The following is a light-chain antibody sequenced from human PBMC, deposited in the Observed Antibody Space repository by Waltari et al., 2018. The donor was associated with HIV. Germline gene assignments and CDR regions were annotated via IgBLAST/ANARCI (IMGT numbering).Light chain of an antibody. CDR3: SSYAPTNNFYVL. V-gene: IGLV2-8*01. Sequence: QSALTQPPSASGSPGQSVTISCTGTSSDIGGSNYVSWYQQHPGKAPKLIMTEVTKRPSGVPDRCSGSKSGNTASLTVSGLQAEDEAHYYCSSYAPTNNFYVLFGGGTALTVL. J-gene: IGLJ2*01. CDR2: EVT. CDR1: SSDIGGSNY.